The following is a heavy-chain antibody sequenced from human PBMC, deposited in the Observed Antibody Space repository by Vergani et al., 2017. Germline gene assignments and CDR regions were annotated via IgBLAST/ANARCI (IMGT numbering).Heavy chain of an antibody. Sequence: QVQLVQSGAEVKKPGASVKVSCKASGYTFTSYGISWVRQAPGQGLEWMVWISAYNGNPNYAQKLQGRVTMTTDTSTSTAYMELKSLRSDDTALYYCAGVAYRLGELDAFDIWGQGTMVTVSS. CDR3: AGVAYRLGELDAFDI. D-gene: IGHD3-16*01. CDR1: GYTFTSYG. J-gene: IGHJ3*02. V-gene: IGHV1-18*01. CDR2: ISAYNGNP.